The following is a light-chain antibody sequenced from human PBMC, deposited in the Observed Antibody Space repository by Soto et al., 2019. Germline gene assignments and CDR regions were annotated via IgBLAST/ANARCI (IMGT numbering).Light chain of an antibody. V-gene: IGKV1-5*03. CDR1: QSIRNW. J-gene: IGKJ3*01. CDR2: EAS. CDR3: QQYHNFPT. Sequence: DIQMTQSPSTLSASVGDRVTITCRASQSIRNWLAWYQQKPGKAPKVLIYEASRLQSGVPSRFSGSGSVTEFTLTINILQPDDSATYYCQQYHNFPTFGPGTRVEIK.